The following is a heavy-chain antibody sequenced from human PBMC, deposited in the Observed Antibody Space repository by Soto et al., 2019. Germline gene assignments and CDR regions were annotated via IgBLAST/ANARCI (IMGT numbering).Heavy chain of an antibody. CDR3: ATDPIFYVDSSYYPSRLLDS. V-gene: IGHV3-23*01. J-gene: IGHJ5*01. D-gene: IGHD3-16*01. Sequence: GGSLRLPGATSASSFTEYAMGWVLQAPGKELEWVSAISGSGKNTFYADSVKGRFAISRDNSRKTLFLQMSSLRVDDTATYYCATDPIFYVDSSYYPSRLLDSWAQGTVVTVSS. CDR1: ASSFTEYA. CDR2: ISGSGKNT.